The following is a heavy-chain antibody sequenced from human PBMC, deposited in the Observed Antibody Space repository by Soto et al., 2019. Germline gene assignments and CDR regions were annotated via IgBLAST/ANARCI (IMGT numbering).Heavy chain of an antibody. CDR1: GFTFSRSW. V-gene: IGHV3-7*01. Sequence: EVQLAESGGGLVRPGGSLRISCADSGFTFSRSWMSWVRQAPGKGLEWVASIKQDGGEKYYVDSVKGRFTISRDNGKNSLYLQMNSLRVEDTAVYYCARIKSGGYLWMSFDSWGQGTIVTVSS. J-gene: IGHJ3*02. D-gene: IGHD1-26*01. CDR3: ARIKSGGYLWMSFDS. CDR2: IKQDGGEK.